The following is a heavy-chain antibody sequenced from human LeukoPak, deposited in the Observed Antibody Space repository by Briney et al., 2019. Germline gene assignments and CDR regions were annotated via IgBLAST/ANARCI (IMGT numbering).Heavy chain of an antibody. CDR2: ISYDGSNK. V-gene: IGHV3-30-3*01. J-gene: IGHJ6*02. D-gene: IGHD2-2*01. CDR3: ARGGYCSSTSCYEDYYYGMDV. Sequence: GGSLRLSCAASGFTFSSYAMHWVRQAPGKGLEWVAVISYDGSNKYYADSVKGRFTISRDNSKNTLYLQMNSLRAEDTAVYYCARGGYCSSTSCYEDYYYGMDVWGQGTTVTVSS. CDR1: GFTFSSYA.